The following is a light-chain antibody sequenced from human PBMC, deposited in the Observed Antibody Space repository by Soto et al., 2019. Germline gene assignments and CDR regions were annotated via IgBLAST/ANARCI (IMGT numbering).Light chain of an antibody. Sequence: QLVLTQSSSASASLGSSVKLTCTLSSGHSSYIIAWHQQQPGKAPRYLMKLEGSGSYNKGSGVPDRFSGSSSGADRYLTISNLQFEDEADYYCETWDSNTRVFGTGPKLTVL. CDR3: ETWDSNTRV. CDR1: SGHSSYI. V-gene: IGLV4-60*02. J-gene: IGLJ1*01. CDR2: LEGSGSY.